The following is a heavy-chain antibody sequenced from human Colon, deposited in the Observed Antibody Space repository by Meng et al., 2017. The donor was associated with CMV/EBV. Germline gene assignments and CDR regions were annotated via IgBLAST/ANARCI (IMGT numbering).Heavy chain of an antibody. CDR3: ASHSSYVWGSHH. CDR1: GYSFTGYY. CDR2: MDPTTGRT. Sequence: VQLWEAGAEVRRPGASVKVSCKAYGYSFTGYYIHWVRQAPGQGLEWMGWMDPTTGRTDYAQKFQGTVTMTRDTSISTAYLELSRLTSDDTAVYYCASHSSYVWGSHHWGQGTLVTVSS. V-gene: IGHV1-2*02. D-gene: IGHD3-16*01. J-gene: IGHJ1*01.